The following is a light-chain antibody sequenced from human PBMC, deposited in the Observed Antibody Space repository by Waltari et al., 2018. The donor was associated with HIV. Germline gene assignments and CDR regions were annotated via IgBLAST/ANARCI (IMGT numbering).Light chain of an antibody. J-gene: IGLJ3*02. V-gene: IGLV3-1*01. CDR3: QTWDSGTIV. Sequence: SYELAQPPSVSVSSGQTASISCSGNNLGNKYVSWYQQRSGQSPLLVLYQDTKRPSGVPERFSGSNSGNTATLTINETQPLDEAEYSCQTWDSGTIVFGGGTKLSVL. CDR2: QDT. CDR1: NLGNKY.